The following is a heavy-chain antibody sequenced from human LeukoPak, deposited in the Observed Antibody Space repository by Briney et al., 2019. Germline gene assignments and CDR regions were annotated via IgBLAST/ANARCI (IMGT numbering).Heavy chain of an antibody. D-gene: IGHD2-15*01. V-gene: IGHV4-34*01. CDR1: GGSFSGYY. CDR2: INHSGST. J-gene: IGHJ5*02. CDR3: ARQLVVVVVAGRILNWFDP. Sequence: SETLSLTCAVYGGSFSGYYWSWIRQPPGKGLEWIGEINHSGSTNYNPSLKSRVTISVDTSKNQFSLKLSSVTAADTAVYYCARQLVVVVVAGRILNWFDPWGQGTLVTVSS.